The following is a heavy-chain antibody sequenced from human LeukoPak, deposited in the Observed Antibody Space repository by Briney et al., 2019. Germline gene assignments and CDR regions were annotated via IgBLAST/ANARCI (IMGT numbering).Heavy chain of an antibody. V-gene: IGHV1-46*01. Sequence: ASVKVSCKASGYTFTSYKMHWLRQAPAHGLEWTGIINPRGGSTSYSQKFQGRVTMTRDTSTTTVYMELSSLRSEDTAVYYCARVGVLVGAPFDYWGQGALVTVSS. CDR1: GYTFTSYK. D-gene: IGHD1-26*01. CDR2: INPRGGST. J-gene: IGHJ4*02. CDR3: ARVGVLVGAPFDY.